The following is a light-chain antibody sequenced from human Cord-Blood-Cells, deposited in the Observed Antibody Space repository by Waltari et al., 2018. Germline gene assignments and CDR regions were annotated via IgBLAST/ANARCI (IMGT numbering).Light chain of an antibody. V-gene: IGLV3-21*04. Sequence: SSVLTQPPSVSVAPGKTARNTCGGNTIGSKSVHWYQQKPCQAPVLVIYYDSDRPSGIPGRFSGSNSGNTATLTISRVEAGDEADYYCQRWDSSSDHVVFGGGTKLTVL. CDR3: QRWDSSSDHVV. CDR2: YDS. J-gene: IGLJ2*01. CDR1: TIGSKS.